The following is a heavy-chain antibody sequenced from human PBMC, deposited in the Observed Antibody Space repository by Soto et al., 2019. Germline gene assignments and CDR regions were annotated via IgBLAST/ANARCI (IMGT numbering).Heavy chain of an antibody. J-gene: IGHJ6*02. Sequence: ASVKVSCKASGYSFTTYGISWVRQAPGQGLEWMGWNSGYNGDTNNAQKFQDRVTMTIDRSTTTAYLELRSLRAEDTAVYYCARDKGFDYDFWSGPSYGMDVWGQGTTVTVSS. CDR3: ARDKGFDYDFWSGPSYGMDV. CDR2: NSGYNGDT. CDR1: GYSFTTYG. V-gene: IGHV1-18*01. D-gene: IGHD3-3*01.